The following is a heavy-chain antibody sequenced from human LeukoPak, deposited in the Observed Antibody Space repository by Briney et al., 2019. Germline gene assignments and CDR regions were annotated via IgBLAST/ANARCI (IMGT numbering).Heavy chain of an antibody. J-gene: IGHJ4*02. Sequence: SVKVSCKASGGTFTSYAISWVRQAPGQGLEWMGWIIPIFGTANYAQKFQGRVTITTDESTSTAYMELSSLRSEDTAVYYCASPRVGPSTVTTYYFDSWGQGTLVTVSS. CDR3: ASPRVGPSTVTTYYFDS. CDR2: IIPIFGTA. V-gene: IGHV1-69*05. CDR1: GGTFTSYA. D-gene: IGHD4-17*01.